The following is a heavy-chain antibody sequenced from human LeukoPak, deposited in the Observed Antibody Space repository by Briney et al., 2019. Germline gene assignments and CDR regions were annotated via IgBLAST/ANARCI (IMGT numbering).Heavy chain of an antibody. V-gene: IGHV4-59*01. Sequence: SETLSLTCTVSGGSISSYYWSWIRQPPGKGLEWIGYIYYSGSTNYNPSLKGRVTISVDTSKNQFSLKLSSVTAADTAVYYCARGTNYDILTGYSGSIGFDIWGQGTMVTVSS. J-gene: IGHJ3*02. CDR3: ARGTNYDILTGYSGSIGFDI. D-gene: IGHD3-9*01. CDR1: GGSISSYY. CDR2: IYYSGST.